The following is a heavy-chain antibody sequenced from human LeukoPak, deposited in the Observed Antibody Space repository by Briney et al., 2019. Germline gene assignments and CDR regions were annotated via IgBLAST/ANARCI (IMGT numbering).Heavy chain of an antibody. Sequence: ASVKVSCKASGYTFTSYGISWVRQAPGQGLEWMGWISAYNGNTNYAQKLQGRVTMTTDTSTSTAYMELRSLRSDDTAVYYCARGVEQLVLMGWFDPWGQGTLVTVSS. CDR2: ISAYNGNT. J-gene: IGHJ5*02. D-gene: IGHD6-13*01. CDR1: GYTFTSYG. V-gene: IGHV1-18*01. CDR3: ARGVEQLVLMGWFDP.